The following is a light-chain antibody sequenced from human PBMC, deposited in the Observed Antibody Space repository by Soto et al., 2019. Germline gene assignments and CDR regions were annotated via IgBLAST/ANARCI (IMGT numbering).Light chain of an antibody. J-gene: IGKJ1*01. CDR3: QQYDNWPRT. CDR2: GTS. CDR1: QSVSNN. V-gene: IGKV3-15*01. Sequence: EIVLTQSPGTLSLSAGERATLSCRASQSVSNNYLAWYQQKPGQAPRVLIYGTSTRATGIPARFSGSGSGIEFTLTISSLQSEDFAVYYCQQYDNWPRTFGQGTKVDI.